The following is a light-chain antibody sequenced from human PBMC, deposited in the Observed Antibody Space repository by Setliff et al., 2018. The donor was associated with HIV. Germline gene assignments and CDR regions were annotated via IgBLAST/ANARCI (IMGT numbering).Light chain of an antibody. Sequence: QSVLTQPASVSGSPGQSITISCSGTSSDIAAYNLVSWYQQHPGKAPKLMISDVSSRPSGVSNRFSGSTSGSTASLTISGLQPEDEADYYCSSFTISTTWVFGGGTKVTVL. CDR3: SSFTISTTWV. CDR2: DVS. V-gene: IGLV2-14*03. J-gene: IGLJ3*02. CDR1: SSDIAAYNL.